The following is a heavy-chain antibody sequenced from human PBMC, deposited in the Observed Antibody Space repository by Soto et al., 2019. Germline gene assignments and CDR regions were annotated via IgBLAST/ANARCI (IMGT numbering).Heavy chain of an antibody. V-gene: IGHV4-59*01. CDR3: ASSLYNWNYRSWFDP. CDR1: GFSMSSYY. J-gene: IGHJ5*02. Sequence: PSEPLSLSCTVCGFSMSSYYLILIRQPQGKGLEWIGYIYYSGSTNYNPSLKSRVTISVDTSKNQFSLKLSSVTAADTAVYYCASSLYNWNYRSWFDPWGQGPLVTVSA. CDR2: IYYSGST. D-gene: IGHD1-7*01.